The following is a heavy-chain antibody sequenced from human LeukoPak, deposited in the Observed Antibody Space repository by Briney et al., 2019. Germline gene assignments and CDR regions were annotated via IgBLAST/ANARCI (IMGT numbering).Heavy chain of an antibody. CDR3: AKGLAVAAHRAFDI. D-gene: IGHD6-19*01. V-gene: IGHV3-23*01. CDR2: ISGSGGST. J-gene: IGHJ3*02. CDR1: GFTVSSNY. Sequence: GGSLRLSCAASGFTVSSNYMSRVRQAPGKGLEWVSAISGSGGSTYYADSVKGRFTISRDNSKNTLYLQMNSLRAEDTAVYYCAKGLAVAAHRAFDIWGQGTMVTVSS.